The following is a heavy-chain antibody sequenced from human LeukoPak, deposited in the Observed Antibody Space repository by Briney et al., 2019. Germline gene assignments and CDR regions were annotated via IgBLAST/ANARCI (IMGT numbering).Heavy chain of an antibody. J-gene: IGHJ4*02. V-gene: IGHV4-61*02. CDR3: ARSLSPDSSGYSRAFDY. D-gene: IGHD3-22*01. CDR1: GGSISSGSYY. CDR2: IYTSGST. Sequence: SETLSLTCTVSGGSISSGSYYWSWIGQPAGKGLEWIGRIYTSGSTNYNPSLKSRVTISVDTSKNQFSLKLSSVTAADTAVYYCARSLSPDSSGYSRAFDYWGQGTLVTVSS.